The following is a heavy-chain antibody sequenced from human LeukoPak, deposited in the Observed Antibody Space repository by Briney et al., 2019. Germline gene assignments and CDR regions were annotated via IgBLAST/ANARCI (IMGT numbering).Heavy chain of an antibody. J-gene: IGHJ4*02. CDR1: GFTFSSYE. CDR3: ARRAGGYSHPYDY. CDR2: ISSSGSTI. V-gene: IGHV3-48*03. D-gene: IGHD4-23*01. Sequence: PGGSLRLSCAASGFTFSSYEMNWVRQAPGKGLVWVSYISSSGSTIYYADSVKGRFTISRDNAKNSLYLQMNSLRAEDTAVYYCARRAGGYSHPYDYWGQGILVTVSS.